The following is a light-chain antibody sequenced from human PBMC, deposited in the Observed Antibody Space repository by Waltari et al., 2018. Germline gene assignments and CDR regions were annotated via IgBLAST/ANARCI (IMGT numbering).Light chain of an antibody. CDR3: SSYAGIRPHVV. J-gene: IGLJ2*01. Sequence: QSALTQPASVSGSPGQSITISCTGTSNDVGTYNLVSWYQQHPGKPPQLIIYEVSKRPSGVSNHFSGSKSDNTASLTISVLQGEDEADYCCSSYAGIRPHVVFGGGTKLTVL. CDR2: EVS. V-gene: IGLV2-23*02. CDR1: SNDVGTYNL.